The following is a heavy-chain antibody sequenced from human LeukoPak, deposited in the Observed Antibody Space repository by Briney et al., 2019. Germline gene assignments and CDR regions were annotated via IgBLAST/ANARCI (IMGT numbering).Heavy chain of an antibody. CDR3: ARRGNYYDSGDYYYGMDV. V-gene: IGHV4-59*08. Sequence: PSETLSLTCAVYGGSFSGYYWSWLRQPPGKGLEWIGYIYYSGSTNYNPSLKSRVTISVDTSKNQFSLKLSSVTAADTAVYYCARRGNYYDSGDYYYGMDVWGQGTTVTVSS. CDR2: IYYSGST. J-gene: IGHJ6*02. D-gene: IGHD3-22*01. CDR1: GGSFSGYY.